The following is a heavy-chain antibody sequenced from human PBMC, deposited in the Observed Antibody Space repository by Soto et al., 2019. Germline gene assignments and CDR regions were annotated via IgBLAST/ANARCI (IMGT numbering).Heavy chain of an antibody. CDR2: IVVGSGNT. J-gene: IGHJ6*02. CDR3: AAEGAYGGNPEVNYYYYGMDV. D-gene: IGHD4-17*01. Sequence: SVKVSCKASGFTFTSSAVQWVRQARGQRLEWIGWIVVGSGNTNYARKFQERVTITRDMSTSTAYMELSSLRSEDTAVYYCAAEGAYGGNPEVNYYYYGMDVWGQGTTVTVSS. V-gene: IGHV1-58*01. CDR1: GFTFTSSA.